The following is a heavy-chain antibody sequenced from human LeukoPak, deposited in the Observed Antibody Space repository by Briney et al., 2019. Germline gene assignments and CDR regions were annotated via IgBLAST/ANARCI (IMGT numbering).Heavy chain of an antibody. V-gene: IGHV1-2*02. CDR1: GYTFTGYY. CDR2: INPNSGGT. Sequence: ASLKVSCKASGYTFTGYYMHWVRQAPGQGLEWMGWINPNSGGTNYAQKFQGRVTMTRDTSISTAYMELSRLRSDDTAVYYCARAGRGNHCTWFDPWGQGTLVTVSS. CDR3: ARAGRGNHCTWFDP. J-gene: IGHJ5*02. D-gene: IGHD3-16*01.